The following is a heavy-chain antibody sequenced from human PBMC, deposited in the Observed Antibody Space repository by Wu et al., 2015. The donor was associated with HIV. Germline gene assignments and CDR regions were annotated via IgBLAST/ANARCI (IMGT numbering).Heavy chain of an antibody. D-gene: IGHD3-3*01. V-gene: IGHV1-2*02. J-gene: IGHJ5*02. CDR3: AKGNYDFWAAHFADNWFDP. CDR1: GYSFTDNY. CDR2: INPDSGGT. Sequence: QVQLVQSGAEVKEPGASVKVSCKASGYSFTDNYIHWVRQAPGQGLESVGWINPDSGGTHYAQKFQGRVTMTRDTSISTAYMEVTRLRSDDTAVYYCAKGNYDFWAAHFADNWFDPWGQGTLVTVSS.